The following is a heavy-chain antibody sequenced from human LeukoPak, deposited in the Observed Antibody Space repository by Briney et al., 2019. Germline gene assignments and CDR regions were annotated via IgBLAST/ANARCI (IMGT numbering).Heavy chain of an antibody. J-gene: IGHJ4*02. Sequence: PSETLSLTSTVSGGSISSYYWSWIRQPAGKGLEWIVRIYTSGTTNYHPSLKSRVTMSVDTSKNQFSLKLSSVTAADTAVYYCARDQVGATRDYFDYWGQGTLVTVSS. V-gene: IGHV4-4*07. CDR3: ARDQVGATRDYFDY. D-gene: IGHD1-26*01. CDR1: GGSISSYY. CDR2: IYTSGTT.